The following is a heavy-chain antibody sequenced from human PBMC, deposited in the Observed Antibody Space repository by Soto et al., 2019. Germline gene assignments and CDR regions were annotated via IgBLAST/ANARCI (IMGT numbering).Heavy chain of an antibody. D-gene: IGHD6-13*01. CDR2: ITDSGTGT. CDR1: GFPFSNCV. V-gene: IGHV3-23*01. CDR3: AKGLINGRWYAED. J-gene: IGHJ4*02. Sequence: EVHLLESGGGLVHPGESRRLSCGASGFPFSNCVMTWVRQAPGKGLEWVSCITDSGTGTYYADSVKGRFTISRDNSKNTMYLQMNNLRAEDTGVYYCAKGLINGRWYAEDWGQGTLVTVSS.